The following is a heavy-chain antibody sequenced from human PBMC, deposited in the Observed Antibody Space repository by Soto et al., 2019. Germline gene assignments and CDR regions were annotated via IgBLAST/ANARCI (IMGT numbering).Heavy chain of an antibody. J-gene: IGHJ3*02. D-gene: IGHD4-17*01. CDR2: INPNSGGT. CDR1: GYTFTGYY. Sequence: ASVKVSCKASGYTFTGYYMHWVRQAPGQGLEWMGWINPNSGGTNYAQKFQGWVTMTRDTSISTAYMELSRLRSDDTAVYYCARVVSYGDNAFDIWGQGTMVTVSS. V-gene: IGHV1-2*04. CDR3: ARVVSYGDNAFDI.